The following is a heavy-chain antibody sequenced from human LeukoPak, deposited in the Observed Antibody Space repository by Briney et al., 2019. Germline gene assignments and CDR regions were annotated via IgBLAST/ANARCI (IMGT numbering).Heavy chain of an antibody. CDR3: ARDSSGWYGVSQCFDY. D-gene: IGHD6-19*01. CDR1: GFTFSSYE. V-gene: IGHV3-48*03. CDR2: ISSSGSTI. J-gene: IGHJ4*02. Sequence: GGSLRLSCAASGFTFSSYEMNWVRQAPGKGLEWVSYISSSGSTIYYADSVKGRFTISRGNAKNSLYLQMNSLRAEDTAVYYCARDSSGWYGVSQCFDYWGQGTLVTVSS.